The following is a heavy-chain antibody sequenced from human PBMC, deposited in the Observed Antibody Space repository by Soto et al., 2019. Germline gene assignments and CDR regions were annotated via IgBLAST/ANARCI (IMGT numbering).Heavy chain of an antibody. Sequence: ASVKVSCKASGGTFSSYAISWVRQAPGQGLEWMGGIIPIFGTANYAQKFQGRVTITADESTSTAYMELSSLRSEDTAVYYCARDGPYYYDSSGYYYPFDYWGQGTLVTVSS. J-gene: IGHJ4*02. V-gene: IGHV1-69*13. CDR2: IIPIFGTA. CDR3: ARDGPYYYDSSGYYYPFDY. D-gene: IGHD3-22*01. CDR1: GGTFSSYA.